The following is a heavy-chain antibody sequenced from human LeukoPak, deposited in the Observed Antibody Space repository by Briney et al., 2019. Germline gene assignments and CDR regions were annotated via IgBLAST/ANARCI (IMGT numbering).Heavy chain of an antibody. CDR2: ISGSGGST. J-gene: IGHJ4*02. V-gene: IGHV3-23*01. Sequence: GGSLRLSCAASGFTFSSYAMSWVRQAPGKGLEWVSAISGSGGSTYYADSVKGRFTISRDNSKNTLYLQMNSLRAEDTAEYYCAKVKDPTYYYDSSGYSDYWGQGTLVTVSS. D-gene: IGHD3-22*01. CDR3: AKVKDPTYYYDSSGYSDY. CDR1: GFTFSSYA.